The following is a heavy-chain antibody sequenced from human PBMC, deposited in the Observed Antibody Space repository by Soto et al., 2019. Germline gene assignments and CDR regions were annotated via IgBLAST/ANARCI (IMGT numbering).Heavy chain of an antibody. V-gene: IGHV4-31*03. J-gene: IGHJ5*02. CDR2: IYYSGST. Sequence: SGTLSLTCTVSGGSISSGGYYWSWIRQHPGKGLEWIGYIYYSGSTYYNPSLKSRVTISVDTSKNQFSLKLSSVTAADTAVYYCARAPSVVVVAPFDPWGQGTLVTVSS. CDR1: GGSISSGGYY. D-gene: IGHD2-15*01. CDR3: ARAPSVVVVAPFDP.